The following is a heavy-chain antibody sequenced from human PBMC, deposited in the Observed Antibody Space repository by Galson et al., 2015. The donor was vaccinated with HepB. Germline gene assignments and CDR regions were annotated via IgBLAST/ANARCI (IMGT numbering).Heavy chain of an antibody. CDR1: GFTFSSYS. D-gene: IGHD1-1*01. CDR2: ISSSSSTI. Sequence: SLRLSCAASGFTFSSYSVNWVRQAPGKGLEWVSYISSSSSTIYYADSVKGRFTISRDNAKNSLYLQMNSLRAEDTAVYYCARDWENWNDVDYYYYGMDVWGQGTTVTVSS. CDR3: ARDWENWNDVDYYYYGMDV. J-gene: IGHJ6*02. V-gene: IGHV3-48*04.